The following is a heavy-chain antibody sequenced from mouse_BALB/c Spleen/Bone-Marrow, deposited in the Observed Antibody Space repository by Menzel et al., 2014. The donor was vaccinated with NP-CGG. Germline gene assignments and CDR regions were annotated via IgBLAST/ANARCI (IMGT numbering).Heavy chain of an antibody. V-gene: IGHV5-12*02. CDR3: ARQGYDVAMDY. D-gene: IGHD2-14*01. CDR1: GFTFSDYY. CDR2: ISDGGGST. J-gene: IGHJ4*01. Sequence: EVKLVESGGGLVQPGGSLKLSCATSGFTFSDYYMFWVRQTPEKRLEWVAYISDGGGSTYYPDTVKGRFTISRDNAKNTLHLQMSRLKSEDTAMYYCARQGYDVAMDYWGQGTSVAVSS.